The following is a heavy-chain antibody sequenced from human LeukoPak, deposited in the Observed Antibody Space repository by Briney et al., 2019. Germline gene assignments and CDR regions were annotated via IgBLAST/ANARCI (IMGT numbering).Heavy chain of an antibody. J-gene: IGHJ4*02. D-gene: IGHD6-13*01. CDR2: IFWDDDK. CDR1: GFSLSTSGVG. Sequence: SGPTLVNPTQTLTLTCTFSGFSLSTSGVGVGWIRQPPGKALECLALIFWDDDKHYNPSLRSRLTITKDTSKNQVVLTMTNMDPVGTATYFCAHGLGASYSTWDVGTFDYWGQGTLVTVSS. V-gene: IGHV2-5*02. CDR3: AHGLGASYSTWDVGTFDY.